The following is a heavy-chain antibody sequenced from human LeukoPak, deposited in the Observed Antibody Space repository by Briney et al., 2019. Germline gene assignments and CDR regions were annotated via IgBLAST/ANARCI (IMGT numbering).Heavy chain of an antibody. J-gene: IGHJ5*02. Sequence: GGSLRLFCTASGFTFGDYAMSWVRQAPGKGLEWVGFIRSKAYGGTTEYAASVKGRFTISRDDSKSIAYLQMNSLKTEDTAVYYCTRKGNDFWSGYSGWFDPWGQGTLVTVSS. CDR2: IRSKAYGGTT. V-gene: IGHV3-49*04. D-gene: IGHD3-3*01. CDR3: TRKGNDFWSGYSGWFDP. CDR1: GFTFGDYA.